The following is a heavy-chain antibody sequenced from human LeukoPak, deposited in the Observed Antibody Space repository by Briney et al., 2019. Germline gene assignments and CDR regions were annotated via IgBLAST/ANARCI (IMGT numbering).Heavy chain of an antibody. V-gene: IGHV3-48*01. D-gene: IGHD3-10*01. CDR1: GFTFDDYD. CDR3: ARVGYNGSGSYNEYYFDY. Sequence: GGSLRLSCAASGFTFDDYDMSWVRQAPGKGLEWVSYISSSSSTIYYADSVKGRFTISRDNAKNSLYLQMNSLRAEDTAVYYCARVGYNGSGSYNEYYFDYWGQGTLVTVSS. CDR2: ISSSSSTI. J-gene: IGHJ4*02.